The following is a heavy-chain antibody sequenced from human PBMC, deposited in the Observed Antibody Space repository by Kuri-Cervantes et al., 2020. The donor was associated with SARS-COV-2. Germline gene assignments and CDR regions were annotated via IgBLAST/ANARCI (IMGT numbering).Heavy chain of an antibody. CDR2: IYYSGST. CDR3: ARLEFPLVAAAYAY. Sequence: SETLSLTCTVSGGSISSYYWSWIRQPPGKGLEWIGYIYYSGSTNYNPSLKSRITISVDTSKNQFSLNLTSVTAADTAVYFCARLEFPLVAAAYAYWGQGTLVTVSS. D-gene: IGHD6-13*01. J-gene: IGHJ4*02. CDR1: GGSISSYY. V-gene: IGHV4-59*01.